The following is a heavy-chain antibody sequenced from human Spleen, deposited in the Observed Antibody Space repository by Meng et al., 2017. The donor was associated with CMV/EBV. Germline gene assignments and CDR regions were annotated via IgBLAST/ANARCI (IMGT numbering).Heavy chain of an antibody. Sequence: GGSLRLSCAVSGFRFNHYWMTWVRQAPGKGLQWVANIKEDGSETYYVDSVKGRFTISRDNAKNSLYLELNSLRAEDTAVYYCARDRGASYFLDYWGQGTLVTVSS. J-gene: IGHJ4*02. D-gene: IGHD1-26*01. CDR3: ARDRGASYFLDY. CDR2: IKEDGSET. CDR1: GFRFNHYW. V-gene: IGHV3-7*01.